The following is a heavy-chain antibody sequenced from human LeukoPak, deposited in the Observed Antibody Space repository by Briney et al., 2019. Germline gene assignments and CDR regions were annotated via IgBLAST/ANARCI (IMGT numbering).Heavy chain of an antibody. CDR1: GFTFSSYA. CDR2: ISGSGGST. D-gene: IGHD2-2*01. V-gene: IGHV3-23*01. J-gene: IGHJ4*02. CDR3: ATGGVPAALGY. Sequence: GGPLRLSCAASGFTFSSYAMSWFRQAPGKGLEWVSAISGSGGSTYYADSVKGRFTISRDNSKNTLYLQMNSLRAEDTAVYYCATGGVPAALGYWGQGTLVTVSS.